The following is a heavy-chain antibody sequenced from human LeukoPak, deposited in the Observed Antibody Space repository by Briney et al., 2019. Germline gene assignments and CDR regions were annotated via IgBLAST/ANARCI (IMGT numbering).Heavy chain of an antibody. D-gene: IGHD2-2*01. CDR3: ARETCTTCYTYSYYYYMDV. CDR2: ISSSSRTT. V-gene: IGHV3-48*01. Sequence: GGSLRLSCAASGFTFSTYSMNWVRQAPGKGLEWVSHISSSSRTTYYADSVKGRFTISRDNAKNSVYLQMNSLSAEDTALYYCARETCTTCYTYSYYYYMDVWGKGTTVTVSS. J-gene: IGHJ6*03. CDR1: GFTFSTYS.